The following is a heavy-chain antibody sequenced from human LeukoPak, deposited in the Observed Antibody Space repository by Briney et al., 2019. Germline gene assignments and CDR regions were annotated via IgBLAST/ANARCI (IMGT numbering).Heavy chain of an antibody. D-gene: IGHD1-26*01. J-gene: IGHJ6*02. CDR1: GYSFTTYW. CDR3: ARRGNAMDV. V-gene: IGHV5-51*01. Sequence: GESLKISCKGSGYSFTTYWTGWVRQMPGKGLECMGIIYPGDSETRYSPSFQGQVTISADKSISTAYLQWSNLKASDTAIYYCARRGNAMDVWGQGTTVTVSS. CDR2: IYPGDSET.